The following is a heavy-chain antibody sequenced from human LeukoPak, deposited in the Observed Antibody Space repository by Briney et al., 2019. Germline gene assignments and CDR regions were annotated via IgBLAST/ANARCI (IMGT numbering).Heavy chain of an antibody. D-gene: IGHD4-11*01. V-gene: IGHV3-23*01. J-gene: IGHJ5*02. CDR3: AKVGTIETTEELNWFDP. CDR2: ISSSGDST. CDR1: GFTFSSYA. Sequence: GGSLRLSCAASGFTFSSYAMIWVRQAPGKGLEWVSIISSSGDSTYYADSVKGRFTFSRDNSKNTLSLQMSSLGADDTAVYYCAKVGTIETTEELNWFDPWGQGTLVTVSS.